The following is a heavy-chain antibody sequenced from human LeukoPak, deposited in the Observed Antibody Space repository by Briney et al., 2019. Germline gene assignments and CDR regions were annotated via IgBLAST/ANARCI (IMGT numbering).Heavy chain of an antibody. CDR3: ARHPGRITMVRGDYYFDY. CDR2: IYHSGST. D-gene: IGHD3-10*01. V-gene: IGHV4-38-2*02. J-gene: IGHJ4*02. CDR1: GYSISSGYY. Sequence: SETLSLTCTVSGYSISSGYYWGWIRQPPGKGLEWIGSIYHSGSTYYNPSLKSRVTISVDTSKNQFSLKLSSVTAADTAVYYCARHPGRITMVRGDYYFDYWGQGTLVTVSS.